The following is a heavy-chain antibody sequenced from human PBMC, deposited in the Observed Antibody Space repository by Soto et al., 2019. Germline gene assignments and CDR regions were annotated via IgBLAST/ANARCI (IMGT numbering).Heavy chain of an antibody. CDR2: INPLAGIS. Sequence: QVQLVQSGAEVKKPESSVKVSCKTSGGTFVRHVISWVRQAPGQGPEWMGKINPLAGISNYAQKFQDRVTFSAATDSSTAYMELSSLRSDDTAVYYCATPSCAATWCSPSHNLDHWGQGTLVTGSS. CDR3: ATPSCAATWCSPSHNLDH. CDR1: GGTFVRHV. D-gene: IGHD2-21*01. V-gene: IGHV1-69*09. J-gene: IGHJ4*02.